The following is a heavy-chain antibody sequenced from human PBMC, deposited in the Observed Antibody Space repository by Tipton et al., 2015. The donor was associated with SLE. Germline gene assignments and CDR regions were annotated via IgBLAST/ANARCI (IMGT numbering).Heavy chain of an antibody. CDR1: GGSISSSSYY. J-gene: IGHJ4*02. CDR2: INHSGST. CDR3: ARTAYKYDTSGYSGRTVGY. V-gene: IGHV4-39*07. D-gene: IGHD3-22*01. Sequence: LRLSCTVSGGSISSSSYYWSWIRQPPGKGLEWIGEINHSGSTNYNPSLKSRVSISVDTSKNQFSLKLSSVTAADTAIYYCARTAYKYDTSGYSGRTVGYWGQGTLVTVSS.